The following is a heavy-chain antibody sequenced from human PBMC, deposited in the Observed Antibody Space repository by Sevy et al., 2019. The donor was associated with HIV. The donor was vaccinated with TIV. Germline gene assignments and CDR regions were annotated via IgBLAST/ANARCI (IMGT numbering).Heavy chain of an antibody. J-gene: IGHJ4*02. CDR2: IFSSGST. D-gene: IGHD6-19*01. V-gene: IGHV3-66*02. CDR3: ASFFLSNSSGCYYLDY. CDR1: GFTVNDKY. Sequence: GGSLRLSCAISGFTVNDKYIIWVRQAPGKGLEWVSAIFSSGSTYYEDSAKGRITITEDNSKNTVDHQMNSVRDEDTAVYYCASFFLSNSSGCYYLDYWGQGTLVTVSS.